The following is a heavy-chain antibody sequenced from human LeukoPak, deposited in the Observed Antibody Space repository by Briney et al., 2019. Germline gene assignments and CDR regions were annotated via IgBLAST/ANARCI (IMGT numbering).Heavy chain of an antibody. CDR3: ARVGATASCFDP. J-gene: IGHJ5*02. V-gene: IGHV6-1*01. CDR1: GDSVSSNSAA. CDR2: TYYRSKWYN. D-gene: IGHD1-26*01. Sequence: SQTLSLTCAISGDSVSSNSAAWNWIRQSPSRGLEWLGRTYYRSKWYNDYAVSVKSRIKINPDTSKHQSSLHLNPVTPQYIPVYCCARVGATASCFDPWGQGTLVTVSS.